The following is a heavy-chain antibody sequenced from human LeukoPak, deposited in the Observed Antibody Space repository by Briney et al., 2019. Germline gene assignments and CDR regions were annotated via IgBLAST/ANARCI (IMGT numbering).Heavy chain of an antibody. CDR2: IYYSGST. D-gene: IGHD2-21*02. J-gene: IGHJ4*02. CDR3: ARSFAGAYCGGDCYYYFDY. V-gene: IGHV4-39*01. CDR1: GGSISSSSYY. Sequence: PSETLSLTCTVSGGSISSSSYYWGWIRQPPGKGLEWIGSIYYSGSTYYNPSLKSRVTISVDTSKNLFSLKLSSVTAADTAVYYCARSFAGAYCGGDCYYYFDYWGQGTLVTVSS.